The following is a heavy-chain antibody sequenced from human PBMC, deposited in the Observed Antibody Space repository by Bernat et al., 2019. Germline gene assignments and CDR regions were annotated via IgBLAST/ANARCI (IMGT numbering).Heavy chain of an antibody. V-gene: IGHV3-11*06. D-gene: IGHD1-14*01. CDR2: ISSSSSYT. J-gene: IGHJ3*02. CDR1: GFTFSDYY. CDR3: ASAIRDRGAFDI. Sequence: QVQLVESGGGLVKPGGSLRLSCAASGFTFSDYYMSWIRQAPGKGLEWVSYISSSSSYTNYADSVKGRFTISRDNAKNSLYLQMNSLRAEDTAVYYCASAIRDRGAFDIWGQGTMVTVSS.